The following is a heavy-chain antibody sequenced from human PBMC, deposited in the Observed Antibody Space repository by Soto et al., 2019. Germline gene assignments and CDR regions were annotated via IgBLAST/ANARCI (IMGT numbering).Heavy chain of an antibody. CDR2: ISGSGGST. J-gene: IGHJ4*02. V-gene: IGHV3-23*01. D-gene: IGHD6-13*01. CDR3: ANAEGSNSPFDY. CDR1: GFTFSSYA. Sequence: EVQLLESGGGLVQPGGSLRLSCAASGFTFSSYAMSWVRQAPGKGLEWVSAISGSGGSTYYTDSVKGRFTISRDNSKNTLYLRMNSLRAEDTAVYYCANAEGSNSPFDYWGQGTLVTVSS.